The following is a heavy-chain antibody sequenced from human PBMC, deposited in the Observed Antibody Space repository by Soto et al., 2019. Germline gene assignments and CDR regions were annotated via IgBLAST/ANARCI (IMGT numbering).Heavy chain of an antibody. Sequence: SQTLSLTCAISGDSVSSNSAAWNWIRQSPSRGLEWLGRTYYRSKWYNDYAVSVKSRITINPDTSKNQFSLQLNSVTPEDTAVYYCARDLTTVTYYYYYYGMDVWGQGTTVTVYS. J-gene: IGHJ6*02. D-gene: IGHD4-17*01. CDR1: GDSVSSNSAA. V-gene: IGHV6-1*01. CDR2: TYYRSKWYN. CDR3: ARDLTTVTYYYYYYGMDV.